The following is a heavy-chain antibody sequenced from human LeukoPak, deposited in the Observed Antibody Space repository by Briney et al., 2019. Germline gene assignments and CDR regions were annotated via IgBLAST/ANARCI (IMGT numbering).Heavy chain of an antibody. CDR1: KFTFSSYW. D-gene: IGHD3-10*01. J-gene: IGHJ5*02. CDR2: INPDGSTT. Sequence: GGSLRLSCAASKFTFSSYWMHWVRQAPGKGLVWVSRINPDGSTTNYADSVKGRFTISRDNAKNTLYLQMNSLRAEDTAVYCARVLLGSWDWFDPRGQGTLVTVSS. V-gene: IGHV3-74*01. CDR3: ARVLLGSWDWFDP.